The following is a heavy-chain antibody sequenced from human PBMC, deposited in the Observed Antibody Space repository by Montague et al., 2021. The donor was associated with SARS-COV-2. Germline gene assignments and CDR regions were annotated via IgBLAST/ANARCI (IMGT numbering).Heavy chain of an antibody. V-gene: IGHV3-23*01. CDR1: GFTFSRYA. CDR3: AKDRQLVGDDAFDI. CDR2: ISISDGNT. J-gene: IGHJ3*02. D-gene: IGHD6-13*01. Sequence: SLRLSFAASGFTFSRYAMSWVRQAPGKGLEWVSTISISDGNTYYADSVKGRFTISRDKSKNTLYLQMNSLRAEDTAVYYCAKDRQLVGDDAFDIWGQGTMVTVSS.